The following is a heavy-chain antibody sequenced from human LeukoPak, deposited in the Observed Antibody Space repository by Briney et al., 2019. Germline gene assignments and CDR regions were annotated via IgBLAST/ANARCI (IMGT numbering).Heavy chain of an antibody. CDR1: GASISSSRW. V-gene: IGHV4-4*02. J-gene: IGHJ4*02. CDR2: IYHSGST. CDR3: ARFGTSSSRFFDQ. Sequence: MSSETLSLTCAVSGASISSSRWWSWVRQPPGKGLELIGEIYHSGSTNYNPSLKSRVTMSVDKSKNHFSLNVSSVTAADTAVYYCARFGTSSSRFFDQWGQGTLVTVSS. D-gene: IGHD6-6*01.